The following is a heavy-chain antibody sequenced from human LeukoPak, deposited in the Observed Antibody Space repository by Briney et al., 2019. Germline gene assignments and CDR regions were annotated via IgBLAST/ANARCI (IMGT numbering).Heavy chain of an antibody. D-gene: IGHD3-22*01. V-gene: IGHV3-30-3*01. CDR1: GFTFSSYA. CDR2: ISYDGSNK. CDR3: ARDPHEYYYDSSGSGYFDY. Sequence: SGGSLRLSCAASGFTFSSYAMHWVRQAPGKGLEWVAVISYDGSNKYYADSVKGRFTISRDNSKNTLYLQMNSLRAEDTAVYYCARDPHEYYYDSSGSGYFDYWGQGTLVTVSS. J-gene: IGHJ4*02.